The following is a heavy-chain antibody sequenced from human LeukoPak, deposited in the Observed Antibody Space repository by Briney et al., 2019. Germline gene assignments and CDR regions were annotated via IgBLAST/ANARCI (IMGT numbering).Heavy chain of an antibody. J-gene: IGHJ5*02. V-gene: IGHV3-21*06. Sequence: GGSLRLSCAASGFTFSSYGMNWVRQVPGKGLQWVSSISSSGGGTYYADSVKGRFNISRDNAKNTLYLQMNSLRAEDTAVYYCARESGYYGSGFDPWGQGTLVTVSS. CDR2: ISSSGGGT. CDR1: GFTFSSYG. CDR3: ARESGYYGSGFDP. D-gene: IGHD3-10*01.